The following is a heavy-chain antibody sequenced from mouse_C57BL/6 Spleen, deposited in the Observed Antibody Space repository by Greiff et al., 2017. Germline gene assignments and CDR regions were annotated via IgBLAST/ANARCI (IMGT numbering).Heavy chain of an antibody. CDR2: ISGGGGNT. CDR1: GFTFSSYT. Sequence: EVQGVESGGGLVKPGGSLKLSCAASGFTFSSYTMSWVRQTPEKRLEWVATISGGGGNTYYPDSVKGRFTISRDNAKNTLYLQMSSLRSEDTALYYCATYYYGSRRAMDYWGQGTSVTVSS. J-gene: IGHJ4*01. D-gene: IGHD1-1*01. V-gene: IGHV5-9*01. CDR3: ATYYYGSRRAMDY.